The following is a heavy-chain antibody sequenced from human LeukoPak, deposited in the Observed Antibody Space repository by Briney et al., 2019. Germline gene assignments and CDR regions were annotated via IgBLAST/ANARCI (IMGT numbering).Heavy chain of an antibody. V-gene: IGHV1-2*02. CDR3: ARASYSIPLDY. CDR2: IIPNSGAT. Sequence: ASVKVSCKASGYTFTGYYIHWVRQAPGQWLEWMGWIIPNSGATNYLQKFQGRVTMTRDTSISTAYMELSSLRSDDSAFYYCARASYSIPLDYWGQGTLVTVSS. D-gene: IGHD6-13*01. CDR1: GYTFTGYY. J-gene: IGHJ4*02.